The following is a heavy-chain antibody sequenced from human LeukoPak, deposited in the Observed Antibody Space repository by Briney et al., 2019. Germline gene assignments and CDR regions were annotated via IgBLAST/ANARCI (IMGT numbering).Heavy chain of an antibody. J-gene: IGHJ5*02. Sequence: SETLSLTCAVYGGSFSGYYWSWIRQPPGKGLEWIGEIYHSGSTNYNPSLKSRVTISVDKSKNQFSLKLSSVTAADTAVYYCARAPTMEALSWSDPWGQGTLVTVSS. V-gene: IGHV4-34*01. D-gene: IGHD3-3*01. CDR2: IYHSGST. CDR3: ARAPTMEALSWSDP. CDR1: GGSFSGYY.